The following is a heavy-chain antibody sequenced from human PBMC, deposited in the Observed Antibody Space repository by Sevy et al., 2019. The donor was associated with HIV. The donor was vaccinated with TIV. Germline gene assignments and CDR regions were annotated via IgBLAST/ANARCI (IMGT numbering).Heavy chain of an antibody. CDR3: ARDPATGWFDP. CDR2: IDYSGNA. Sequence: SETLSLTCTVSGDSIGDYYRSWIRQTPGKGLEWIGYIDYSGNAHYNPSLKSRVTMSVDTSKNHFSLKLNSVTAADTALYYCARDPATGWFDPWGQGTLVTVSS. CDR1: GDSIGDYY. V-gene: IGHV4-59*01. J-gene: IGHJ5*02.